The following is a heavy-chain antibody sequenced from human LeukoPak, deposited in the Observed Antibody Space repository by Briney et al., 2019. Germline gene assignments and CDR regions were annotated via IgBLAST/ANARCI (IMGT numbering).Heavy chain of an antibody. D-gene: IGHD6-19*01. CDR3: AKDLEASYSGWYFDH. CDR1: GLTVSNFG. CDR2: ITRSGSRT. Sequence: PGGSLRLSCAASGLTVSNFGMNWVRQAPGKGLEWVSSITRSGSRTYYADSVKGRHTISRDNSKNTLYLQMNSLRAEDTAVYYCAKDLEASYSGWYFDHWGQGTLVTVST. V-gene: IGHV3-23*01. J-gene: IGHJ4*02.